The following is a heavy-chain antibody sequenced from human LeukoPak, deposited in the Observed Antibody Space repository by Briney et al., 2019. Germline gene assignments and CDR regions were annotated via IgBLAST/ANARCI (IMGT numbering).Heavy chain of an antibody. V-gene: IGHV4-59*08. D-gene: IGHD6-13*01. CDR1: GGSISSYY. CDR3: ASRLGYSSSWYYGMDA. Sequence: SETLSLTCTVSGGSISSYYWSWIRQPPGKGLEWIGYIYYSGNTNYNPSLKSRVTISVDTTKNQFSLNLTSVTAADTAVYYCASRLGYSSSWYYGMDAWGQGTTVTVSS. CDR2: IYYSGNT. J-gene: IGHJ6*02.